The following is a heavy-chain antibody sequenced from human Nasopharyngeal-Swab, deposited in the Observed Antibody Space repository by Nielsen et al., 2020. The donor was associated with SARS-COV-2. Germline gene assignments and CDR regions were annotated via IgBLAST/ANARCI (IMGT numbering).Heavy chain of an antibody. CDR2: IYYSGST. V-gene: IGHV4-39*01. J-gene: IGHJ2*01. Sequence: SETPSLPCTVSCCSLRSSSYYWGWIRQPPGKRLEWIGSIYYSGSTYYNPSLKSRVTISVDTSKNQFSLKLSSVTAADTAVYYCARHRRGGIVATPWYFDLWGRGTLVTVSS. D-gene: IGHD5-12*01. CDR1: CCSLRSSSYY. CDR3: ARHRRGGIVATPWYFDL.